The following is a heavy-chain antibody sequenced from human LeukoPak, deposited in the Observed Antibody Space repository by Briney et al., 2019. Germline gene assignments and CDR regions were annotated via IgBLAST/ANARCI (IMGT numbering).Heavy chain of an antibody. J-gene: IGHJ4*02. Sequence: SETLSLTCTVSGGSISSSSYYWGWIRQPPGKGLEWIGEIYHSGSTNYNPSLKSRVTISVDKSKNQFSLKLSSVTAADTAVYYCARVSASRPLDYWGQGTLVTVSS. D-gene: IGHD6-6*01. CDR2: IYHSGST. V-gene: IGHV4-39*07. CDR1: GGSISSSSYY. CDR3: ARVSASRPLDY.